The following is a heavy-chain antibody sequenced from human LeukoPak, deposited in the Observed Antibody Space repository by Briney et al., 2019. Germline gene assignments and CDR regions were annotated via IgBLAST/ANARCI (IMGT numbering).Heavy chain of an antibody. J-gene: IGHJ3*01. D-gene: IGHD3-22*01. CDR3: ASDSISMNAFDA. Sequence: SETLSLTCAVSTDSFSSHYWTWMRQPPGKGLEYIGCIYYSGNTTYNPSLKSRVTISVDSSKNQFSLKVNSVTAADTAVYYCASDSISMNAFDAWGQGTMVTVSS. CDR1: TDSFSSHY. V-gene: IGHV4-59*11. CDR2: IYYSGNT.